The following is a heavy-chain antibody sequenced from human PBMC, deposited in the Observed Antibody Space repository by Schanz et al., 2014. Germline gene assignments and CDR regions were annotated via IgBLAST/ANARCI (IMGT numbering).Heavy chain of an antibody. Sequence: QVQLVQSGAEVKKPGSSVKVSCKASGGTFSSYTISWVRQAPGQGLEWMGRIISILGIPNYAQKFQGRVTFTADKSTSTAYMELSSLKSEDTAVYYCARDPSFSMVRGVIIDSYYYGMDVWGQGTTGTVSS. CDR1: GGTFSSYT. J-gene: IGHJ6*02. V-gene: IGHV1-69*08. CDR2: IISILGIP. D-gene: IGHD3-10*01. CDR3: ARDPSFSMVRGVIIDSYYYGMDV.